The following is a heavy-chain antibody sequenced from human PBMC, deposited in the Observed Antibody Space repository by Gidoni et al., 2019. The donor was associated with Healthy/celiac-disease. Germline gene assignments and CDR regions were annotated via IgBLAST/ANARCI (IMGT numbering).Heavy chain of an antibody. CDR3: AHRPSFLWFGELYNWFDP. D-gene: IGHD3-10*01. CDR1: GFSLSTSGVG. Sequence: QITLKESGPTLVKPTQTLTLTCTFSGFSLSTSGVGVGWIRQPPGKALEWLALIYWNDDKRYSPSLKSRLTITKDTSKNQVVLTMTNMDPVDTATYYCAHRPSFLWFGELYNWFDPWGQGTLVTVSS. V-gene: IGHV2-5*01. J-gene: IGHJ5*02. CDR2: IYWNDDK.